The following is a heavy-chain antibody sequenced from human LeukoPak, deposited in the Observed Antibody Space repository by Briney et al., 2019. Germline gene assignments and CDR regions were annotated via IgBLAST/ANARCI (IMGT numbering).Heavy chain of an antibody. V-gene: IGHV3-21*01. J-gene: IGHJ4*02. Sequence: GGSLRLSCAASGFTFSSYSMNWVRQAPGKGLEWVSSISSSSSYIYYADSVKGRFTISRDNAKNSLYLQMNSLRAEDTAVYYCASRFWSGYYFDYWGQGTLVTVSS. D-gene: IGHD3-3*01. CDR2: ISSSSSYI. CDR1: GFTFSSYS. CDR3: ASRFWSGYYFDY.